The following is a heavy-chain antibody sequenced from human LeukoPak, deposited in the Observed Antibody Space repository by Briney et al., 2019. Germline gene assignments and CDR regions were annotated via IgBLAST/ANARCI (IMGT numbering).Heavy chain of an antibody. J-gene: IGHJ4*02. V-gene: IGHV4-4*07. CDR1: GGSISSYY. CDR3: ASQYYDFWSGYYLGYFDY. Sequence: PSETLSLTCTVSGGSISSYYWSWIRQPAGKGLERIGRIYTSGSTNYNPSLKSRVTMSVDTSKNQFSLKLSSVTAADTAVYYCASQYYDFWSGYYLGYFDYWGQGTLVTVSS. D-gene: IGHD3-3*01. CDR2: IYTSGST.